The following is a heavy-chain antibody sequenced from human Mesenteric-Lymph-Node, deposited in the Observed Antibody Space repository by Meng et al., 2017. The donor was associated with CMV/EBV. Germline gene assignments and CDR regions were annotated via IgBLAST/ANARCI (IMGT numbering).Heavy chain of an antibody. V-gene: IGHV3-21*04. CDR3: ARGYTSSSTY. CDR1: GFTFSSYA. D-gene: IGHD6-6*01. J-gene: IGHJ4*02. CDR2: INSRSTYI. Sequence: GESLKISCAASGFTFSSYAMTWVRQAPGEGLEWVSWINSRSTYIHYADSVKGRFTISRDNAKNSLYLQMNTLRAEDTAFYYCARGYTSSSTYWGQGTLVTVSS.